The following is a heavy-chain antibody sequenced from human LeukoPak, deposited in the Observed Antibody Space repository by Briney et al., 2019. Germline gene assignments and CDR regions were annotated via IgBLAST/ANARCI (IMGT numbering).Heavy chain of an antibody. D-gene: IGHD5-24*01. V-gene: IGHV3-48*01. CDR2: IGIDSGNT. CDR1: GFTFSDYS. J-gene: IGHJ4*02. CDR3: ARDYKYAFDN. Sequence: GGSLRLSCAASGFTFSDYSMNWVRQAPGKGLQWISYIGIDSGNTNYADSVKGRFTISGDKAKNSLYLQMNSLRVEDTAVYYCARDYKYAFDNWGQGTLVTVSS.